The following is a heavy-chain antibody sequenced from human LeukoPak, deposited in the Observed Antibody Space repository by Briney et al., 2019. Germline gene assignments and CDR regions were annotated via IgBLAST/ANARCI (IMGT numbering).Heavy chain of an antibody. J-gene: IGHJ4*02. V-gene: IGHV4-34*01. Sequence: SETLSLTCAVYGGSFSGYYWSWIRQPPGKGLEWIGEINHSGSTNYNPSLKSRVTISVDSSKNQFSLKLSSVTAADTAVYYCASADDYVWGSYRYTEGTIVDWGQGTLVTVSS. CDR2: INHSGST. CDR1: GGSFSGYY. D-gene: IGHD3-16*02. CDR3: ASADDYVWGSYRYTEGTIVD.